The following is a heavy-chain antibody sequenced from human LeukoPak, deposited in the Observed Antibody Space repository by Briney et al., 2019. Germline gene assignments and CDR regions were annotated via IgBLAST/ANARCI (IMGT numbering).Heavy chain of an antibody. D-gene: IGHD3-10*01. CDR2: IIPIFGTA. V-gene: IGHV1-69*13. J-gene: IGHJ6*02. Sequence: ASVKVSCKASGGTFSSYAISWVRQAPGQGLEWMGGIIPIFGTANYAQKFQGRVTITADESTSTAYMELSSLRSEDTAVYYCARDPGGRYGMDVWGQGTTVTVSS. CDR3: ARDPGGRYGMDV. CDR1: GGTFSSYA.